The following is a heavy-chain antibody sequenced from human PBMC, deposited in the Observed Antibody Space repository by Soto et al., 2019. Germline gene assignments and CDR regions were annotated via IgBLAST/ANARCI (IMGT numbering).Heavy chain of an antibody. CDR2: INSDGSTT. J-gene: IGHJ4*02. D-gene: IGHD3-3*01. CDR3: ARDHRGLL. CDR1: GFTFSSYW. Sequence: EVQLVESGGGLVQPGGSLRLSCAASGFTFSSYWMHWVRQVPGKGLVWVSRINSDGSTTSYADSVKGRFTISRDNAKNTLYLQMISQRAEDKAVYFRARDHRGLLWGQGTQVTVSS. V-gene: IGHV3-74*01.